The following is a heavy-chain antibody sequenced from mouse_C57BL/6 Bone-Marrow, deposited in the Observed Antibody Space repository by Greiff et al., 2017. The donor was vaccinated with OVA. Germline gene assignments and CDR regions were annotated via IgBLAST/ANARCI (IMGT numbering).Heavy chain of an antibody. D-gene: IGHD1-1*01. CDR2: IDPENGDT. CDR3: TTRYYGSSYWYFDV. J-gene: IGHJ1*03. Sequence: VQLQQSGAELVRPGASVNLSCTASGFNIKDDYMHWVKQRPEQGLEWIGWIDPENGDTEYASKFQGKATITADTSSNTAYLQLSSLTSEDTAVYYCTTRYYGSSYWYFDVWGTGTTVTVSS. V-gene: IGHV14-4*01. CDR1: GFNIKDDY.